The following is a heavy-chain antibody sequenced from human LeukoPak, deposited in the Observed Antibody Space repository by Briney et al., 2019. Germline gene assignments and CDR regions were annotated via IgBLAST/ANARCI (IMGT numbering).Heavy chain of an antibody. D-gene: IGHD2-15*01. CDR2: ISYDGSNK. Sequence: GGSLRLSCAASGFTFSSYAMSWVRQAPGKGLEWVAVISYDGSNKYYADSVKGRFTISRDNSKNTLYLQMNSLRAEDTAVYYCAKDLRGWGYCSGGSCYIGYWGQGTLVTVSS. J-gene: IGHJ4*02. V-gene: IGHV3-30*18. CDR1: GFTFSSYA. CDR3: AKDLRGWGYCSGGSCYIGY.